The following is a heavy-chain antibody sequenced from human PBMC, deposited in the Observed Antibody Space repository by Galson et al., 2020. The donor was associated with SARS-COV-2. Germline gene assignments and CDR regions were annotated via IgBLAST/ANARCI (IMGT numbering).Heavy chain of an antibody. V-gene: IGHV1-18*01. D-gene: IGHD1-26*01. CDR2: ISAYHGNT. J-gene: IGHJ4*02. Sequence: ASVTVSCKASGFTFTSYGFSWVRQAPGQGLEWMGWISAYHGNTNYAQKFQGRATMPTDTSTSTAYMELRSRRSDDTAVYYCARDLRRGYTGTYWRFDFWGQGTLVTVSS. CDR1: GFTFTSYG. CDR3: ARDLRRGYTGTYWRFDF.